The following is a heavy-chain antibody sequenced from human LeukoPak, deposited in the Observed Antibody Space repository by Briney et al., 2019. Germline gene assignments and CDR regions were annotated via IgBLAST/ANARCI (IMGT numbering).Heavy chain of an antibody. CDR3: AKVPYYYDNSGSQGYYFDY. CDR1: GFTFSSYA. CDR2: ISGSGGST. J-gene: IGHJ4*02. Sequence: PGGSLRLPCAASGFTFSSYAMSWVRQAPGKGLEWVSAISGSGGSTYYADSVKGRFTISRDNSKNTLSLLMNSLRAEDTAVYYCAKVPYYYDNSGSQGYYFDYWGQGTLVTVSS. V-gene: IGHV3-23*01. D-gene: IGHD3-22*01.